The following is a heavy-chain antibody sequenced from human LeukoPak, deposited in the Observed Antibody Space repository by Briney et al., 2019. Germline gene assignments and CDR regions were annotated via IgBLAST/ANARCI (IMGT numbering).Heavy chain of an antibody. J-gene: IGHJ6*02. CDR3: AMGVVVAATPYGMDV. CDR2: IIPIFGTA. D-gene: IGHD2-15*01. Sequence: VASVKVSCKASGGTFSSYAISWVRQAPGQGLEWMGGIIPIFGTANYAQKFQGRVTITADESTSTAYMELSSLRSEDTAVYYCAMGVVVAATPYGMDVWGQGTTVTVSS. V-gene: IGHV1-69*01. CDR1: GGTFSSYA.